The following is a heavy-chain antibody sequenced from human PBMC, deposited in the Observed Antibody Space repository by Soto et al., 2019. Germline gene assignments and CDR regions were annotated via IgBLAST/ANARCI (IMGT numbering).Heavy chain of an antibody. D-gene: IGHD3-3*01. CDR2: IVVGSGNT. J-gene: IGHJ6*02. Sequence: SVKVSCKASGFTFTRPAVQWVRQARGQRLEWIGWIVVGSGNTNYAQKFQERVTITRDMSTSTAYMELSSLRSEDTAVYYCAASSRITIFGVVTNPPDYYYGMDVWGQGTTVTVSS. CDR3: AASSRITIFGVVTNPPDYYYGMDV. V-gene: IGHV1-58*01. CDR1: GFTFTRPA.